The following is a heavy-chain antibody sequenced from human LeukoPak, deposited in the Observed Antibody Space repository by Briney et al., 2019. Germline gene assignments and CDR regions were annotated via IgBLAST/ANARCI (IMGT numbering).Heavy chain of an antibody. J-gene: IGHJ3*02. CDR3: ARPRLTYYDFWSGSDDAFDI. V-gene: IGHV4-34*01. CDR2: INHSGST. D-gene: IGHD3-3*01. CDR1: GGSFSGYY. Sequence: PSETLSPTCAVYGGSFSGYYWSWIRQPPGKGLEWIGEINHSGSTNYNPSLKSRVTISVDTSKNQFSLKLSSVTAADTAVYYCARPRLTYYDFWSGSDDAFDIWGQGTMVTVSS.